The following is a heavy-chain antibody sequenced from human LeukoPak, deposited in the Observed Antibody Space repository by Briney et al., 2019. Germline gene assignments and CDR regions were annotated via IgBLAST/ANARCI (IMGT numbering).Heavy chain of an antibody. V-gene: IGHV3-7*01. D-gene: IGHD2-21*02. Sequence: GGSLRLSCAASGFTFTTYWMSWVRQAPGKGLEWVANIKQGGTERYYVDSVKGRFTISRDNAKNSLYLQMNSLRAEDTAVYYCAREPVTFCGGDCYFPPYYFDYWGQGTLVTVSS. CDR1: GFTFTTYW. CDR2: IKQGGTER. J-gene: IGHJ4*02. CDR3: AREPVTFCGGDCYFPPYYFDY.